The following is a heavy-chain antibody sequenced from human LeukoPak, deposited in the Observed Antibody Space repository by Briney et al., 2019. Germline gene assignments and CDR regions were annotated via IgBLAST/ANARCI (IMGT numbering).Heavy chain of an antibody. CDR1: GFTFSSYS. CDR3: TKVINSGYYYYFDY. D-gene: IGHD3-22*01. CDR2: TSGSGSGS. Sequence: GGSLRLSRAASGFTFSSYSMTWVRQAPGKGLEWVSVTSGSGSGSYYADSVKGRFTISRDNSKNTLYMQMNSLRAEDTAVYYCTKVINSGYYYYFDYWGQGTLVTVSS. J-gene: IGHJ4*02. V-gene: IGHV3-23*01.